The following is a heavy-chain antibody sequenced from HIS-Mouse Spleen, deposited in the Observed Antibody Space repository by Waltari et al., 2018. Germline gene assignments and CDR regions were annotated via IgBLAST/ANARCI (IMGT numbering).Heavy chain of an antibody. CDR1: GFSLSTSGMC. CDR3: ARIQAGKLELPFDY. CDR2: IDWDDDK. Sequence: QVTLRESGPALVKPTQTLTLTCTFSGFSLSTSGMCVSWIRQPPGTALEWLARIDWDDDKYYSTALNTRLTISKDTSKNQVVLTMTNMDPVDTAPYYCARIQAGKLELPFDYWGQGTLVTVSS. V-gene: IGHV2-70*15. J-gene: IGHJ4*02. D-gene: IGHD1-7*01.